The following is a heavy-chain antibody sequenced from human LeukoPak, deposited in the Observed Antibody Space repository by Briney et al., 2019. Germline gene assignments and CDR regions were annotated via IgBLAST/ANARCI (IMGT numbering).Heavy chain of an antibody. CDR2: INSDGSST. D-gene: IGHD1-26*01. CDR1: GFTFSSHW. V-gene: IGHV3-74*01. Sequence: PGGSLRLSCAASGFTFSSHWMHWVRQAPGKGLVWVSRINSDGSSTSYADSVKGRFTISRDNAKNTLYLQMNSLRAEDTAVYCCARTLVGASSKDPDYWGQGTLVTVSS. J-gene: IGHJ4*02. CDR3: ARTLVGASSKDPDY.